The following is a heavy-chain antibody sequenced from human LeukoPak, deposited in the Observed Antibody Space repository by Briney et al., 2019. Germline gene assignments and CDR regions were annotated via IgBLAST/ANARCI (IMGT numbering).Heavy chain of an antibody. CDR1: GYTFTSYG. J-gene: IGHJ6*03. Sequence: GASVKVSCKASGYTFTSYGINWVRQATGQGLERMGWMNPNSGNTGYAQRFQGRVTTTRNTSISTAYMELSSLRSEDTAVYYCARDGSSSQQVGNYYYYYMDVWGKGTTVTVSS. V-gene: IGHV1-8*03. CDR3: ARDGSSSQQVGNYYYYYMDV. CDR2: MNPNSGNT. D-gene: IGHD6-6*01.